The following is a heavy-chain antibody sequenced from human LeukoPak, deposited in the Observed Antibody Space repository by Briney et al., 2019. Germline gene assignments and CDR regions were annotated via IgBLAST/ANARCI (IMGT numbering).Heavy chain of an antibody. Sequence: ASVKVSCKASGYTFTSYDINWVRQATGQGLEWMGWMNPNSGNTGYAQKVQGRVTMTRNTSISTAYMELSSLRSEDTAVYYCARVFRVKRSSITIFGVVTHYYGMDVWGQGTAVTVSS. CDR2: MNPNSGNT. CDR3: ARVFRVKRSSITIFGVVTHYYGMDV. D-gene: IGHD3-3*01. CDR1: GYTFTSYD. J-gene: IGHJ6*02. V-gene: IGHV1-8*01.